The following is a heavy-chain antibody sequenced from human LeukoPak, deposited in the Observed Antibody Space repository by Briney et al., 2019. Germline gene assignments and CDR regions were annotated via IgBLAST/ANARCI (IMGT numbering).Heavy chain of an antibody. V-gene: IGHV3-30*02. J-gene: IGHJ4*02. CDR3: ANTPQMATIN. CDR2: IRYDGSNK. D-gene: IGHD5-24*01. Sequence: GGSRRLSCAASGFTFSSYDMSWVRQAPGKGLDWVAFIRYDGSNKYYADSVKGRFTISRDNSKNTLYLQMNGLRAEDTAVYYCANTPQMATINWGQGTLVTVSS. CDR1: GFTFSSYD.